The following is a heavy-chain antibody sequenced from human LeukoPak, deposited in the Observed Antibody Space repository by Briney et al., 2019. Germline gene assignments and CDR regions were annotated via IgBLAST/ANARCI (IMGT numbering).Heavy chain of an antibody. CDR2: MSSDGSKK. Sequence: GGSLRLSCAASGFTFSSYAMHWVRQAPGKGLEWVAVMSSDGSKKYYADSVKGRFTISRDNSKSTLYLQMNSLRAEDTAVYYCAKKFTGTTVISGDYFDYWGQGTLVTVSS. V-gene: IGHV3-30-3*02. J-gene: IGHJ4*02. D-gene: IGHD4-17*01. CDR1: GFTFSSYA. CDR3: AKKFTGTTVISGDYFDY.